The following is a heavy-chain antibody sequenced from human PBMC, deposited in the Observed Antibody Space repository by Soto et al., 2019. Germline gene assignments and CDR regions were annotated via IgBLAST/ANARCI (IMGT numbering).Heavy chain of an antibody. CDR1: GFTFSSYG. D-gene: IGHD3-9*01. CDR2: IWYDGSNK. V-gene: IGHV3-33*01. CDR3: ARDPRPLTLFAY. Sequence: QVQLVESGGGVVQPGRSLRLSCAASGFTFSSYGMHWVRQAPGKGLEWVAVIWYDGSNKYYADSVKGRFTISRDNSKNTLYLQMNSLRAEDTAVYYCARDPRPLTLFAYWGQGTLVTVSS. J-gene: IGHJ4*02.